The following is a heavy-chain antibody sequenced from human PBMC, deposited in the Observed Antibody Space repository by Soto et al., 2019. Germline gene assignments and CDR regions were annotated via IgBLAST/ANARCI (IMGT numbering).Heavy chain of an antibody. CDR2: IYFSGST. D-gene: IGHD6-13*01. Sequence: PSETLSLTCTVSGGSISSYYWSWIRQPPGKGLEWIAYIYFSGSTNYNPSLKRRLTVSVDTSKNQFSLKLKSVTTADTAVYYCARGFGSSWYGMDVWGQGTTVTVSS. CDR3: ARGFGSSWYGMDV. V-gene: IGHV4-59*01. CDR1: GGSISSYY. J-gene: IGHJ6*02.